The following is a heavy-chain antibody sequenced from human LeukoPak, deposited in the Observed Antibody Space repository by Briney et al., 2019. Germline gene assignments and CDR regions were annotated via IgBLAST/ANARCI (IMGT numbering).Heavy chain of an antibody. CDR2: INTDGSYT. CDR1: GFTFSNLW. Sequence: PGGSLRLSCAVSGFTFSNLWMHWVRQTPGKGLVWVSRINTDGSYTDYADSVKGRFTISRDNAKNTLYLQMNSLRAEDMAVYYCARGMTYYHGSGKFDYWGQGTLVTVSS. CDR3: ARGMTYYHGSGKFDY. V-gene: IGHV3-74*01. J-gene: IGHJ4*02. D-gene: IGHD3-10*01.